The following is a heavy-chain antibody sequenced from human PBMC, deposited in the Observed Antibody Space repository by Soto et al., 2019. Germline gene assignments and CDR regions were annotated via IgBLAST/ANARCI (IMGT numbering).Heavy chain of an antibody. Sequence: PGGSLRLSCAASGFTVNNNYMSWVRQAPGKGLEWVSVIYSGGSTYYADSVNGRFTISRDNSKNTVHLQMNSLSAEDTAVYYCARASYYYDSSGYYYRYYFDYWGQGTLVTVSS. V-gene: IGHV3-66*01. CDR2: IYSGGST. J-gene: IGHJ4*02. CDR1: GFTVNNNY. D-gene: IGHD3-22*01. CDR3: ARASYYYDSSGYYYRYYFDY.